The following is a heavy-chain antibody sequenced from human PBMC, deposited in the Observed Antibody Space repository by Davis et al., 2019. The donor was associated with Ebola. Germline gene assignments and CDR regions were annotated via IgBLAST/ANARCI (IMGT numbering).Heavy chain of an antibody. V-gene: IGHV3-7*01. CDR3: ASLLWFGELPDDY. CDR1: GFTFSSYW. Sequence: PGGSLRLSCAASGFTFSSYWMSWVRQAPGKGLEWVANIKQDGSEKYYVDSVKGRFTISRDNAKNSLYLQMNSLRAEDTAVYYCASLLWFGELPDDYWGQGTLVTVSS. D-gene: IGHD3-10*01. CDR2: IKQDGSEK. J-gene: IGHJ4*02.